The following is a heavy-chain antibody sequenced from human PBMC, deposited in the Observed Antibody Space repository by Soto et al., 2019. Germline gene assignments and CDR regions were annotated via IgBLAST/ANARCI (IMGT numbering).Heavy chain of an antibody. Sequence: SETLSLTCSVSGVSISSSTYYWGWIRQPPGKGLEWIGTIYYSGSTYYNPSLKSRVTISVDTSKNQFSLKLSSVTAADTAVYYCARLDYGGYTIYWGQGTLVTVSS. D-gene: IGHD4-17*01. CDR3: ARLDYGGYTIY. CDR2: IYYSGST. V-gene: IGHV4-39*01. J-gene: IGHJ4*02. CDR1: GVSISSSTYY.